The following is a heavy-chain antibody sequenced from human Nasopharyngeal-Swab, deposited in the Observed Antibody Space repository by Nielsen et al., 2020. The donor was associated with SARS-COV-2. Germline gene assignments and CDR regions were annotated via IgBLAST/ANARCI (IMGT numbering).Heavy chain of an antibody. Sequence: GESLKISCVASGFTFSSSGMHWVRQAPGKGLEWVALMWYDGTNEHYADSVKGRFTISRDNSKNTMFLQMNSLRAEDTALYYCAKMNPYYYGMDVWGQGTTVTVSS. CDR2: MWYDGTNE. CDR3: AKMNPYYYGMDV. J-gene: IGHJ6*02. CDR1: GFTFSSSG. V-gene: IGHV3-30*02.